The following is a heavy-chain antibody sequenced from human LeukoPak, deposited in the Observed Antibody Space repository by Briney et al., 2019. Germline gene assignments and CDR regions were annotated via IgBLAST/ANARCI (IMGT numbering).Heavy chain of an antibody. CDR1: GFTFDDYW. Sequence: GGSLRLSCGASGFTFDDYWMSWVRQAPGQGLEWVANINQDGSEKYYLDSAKGRFTISRDNARNSLYLQVNSLRAEDTAVYYCASGIRAFDYWGQGALVTVSS. D-gene: IGHD1-26*01. CDR2: INQDGSEK. CDR3: ASGIRAFDY. V-gene: IGHV3-7*01. J-gene: IGHJ4*02.